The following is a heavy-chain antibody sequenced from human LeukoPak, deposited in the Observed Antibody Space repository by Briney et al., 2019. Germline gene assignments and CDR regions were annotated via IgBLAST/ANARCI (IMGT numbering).Heavy chain of an antibody. CDR2: IYYSGST. CDR1: GVSISNGNYY. Sequence: PSQTLSLTCTVSGVSISNGNYYWSWIRQHLGKGLEWIGYIYYSGSTYYSPSLKSRLTISVDTSQNQFSLKLSSVTAADTAVYYCAGVRYFDWRVDSWGQGTLVTVSS. CDR3: AGVRYFDWRVDS. V-gene: IGHV4-31*03. D-gene: IGHD3-9*01. J-gene: IGHJ4*02.